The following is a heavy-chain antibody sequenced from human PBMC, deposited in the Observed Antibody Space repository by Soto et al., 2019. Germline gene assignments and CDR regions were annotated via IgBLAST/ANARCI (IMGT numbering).Heavy chain of an antibody. CDR3: ARDCFYGCSINHNYGKSV. V-gene: IGHV4-31*03. CDR2: IYYSGST. CDR1: GGSISSGGYY. J-gene: IGHJ6*02. D-gene: IGHD4-17*01. Sequence: PSETLSLTCTVSGGSISSGGYYWSWIRQHPGKGLEWIGYIYYSGSTYYNPSLKSRVTISVDTSKNQFSLKLSSVTAADTAVYYCARDCFYGCSINHNYGKSVWAQGSSDPVYS.